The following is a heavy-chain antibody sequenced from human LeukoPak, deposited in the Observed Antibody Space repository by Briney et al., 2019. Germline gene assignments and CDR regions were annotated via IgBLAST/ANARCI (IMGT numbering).Heavy chain of an antibody. CDR3: AKDYGDYYWYFDL. CDR2: IRYDGSNK. J-gene: IGHJ2*01. V-gene: IGHV3-30*02. D-gene: IGHD4-17*01. Sequence: GGSLRLSCAASGFTFSSYGMHWVRQAPGKGLEGVAFIRYDGSNKYYADSVKGRFTISRDNSKNTLYLQMNSLRAEDTAVYYCAKDYGDYYWYFDLWGRGTLVTVSS. CDR1: GFTFSSYG.